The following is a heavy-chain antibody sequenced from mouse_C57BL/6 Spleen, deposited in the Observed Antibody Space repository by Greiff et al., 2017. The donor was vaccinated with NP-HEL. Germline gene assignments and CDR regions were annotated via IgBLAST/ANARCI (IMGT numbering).Heavy chain of an antibody. CDR2: IDPSDSYT. J-gene: IGHJ2*01. Sequence: QVQLQQPGAELVKPGASVKLSCKASGYTFTSYWMQWVKQRPGQGLEWIGEIDPSDSYTNYNQKFKGKATLTVDTSSSTAYMQLSSLTSEDAAVYYCARRLGQDFDYWGQGTTLTGSS. V-gene: IGHV1-50*01. CDR3: ARRLGQDFDY. D-gene: IGHD4-1*01. CDR1: GYTFTSYW.